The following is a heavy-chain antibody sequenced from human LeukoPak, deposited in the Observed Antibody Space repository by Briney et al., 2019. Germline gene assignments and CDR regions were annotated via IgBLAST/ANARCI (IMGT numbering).Heavy chain of an antibody. CDR2: IKYDGYEE. CDR3: KSGGAAPGSFDY. CDR1: GFTFSRYW. V-gene: IGHV3-7*01. Sequence: QAGGSLRLSCAASGFTFSRYWMSWMRQAPGKGLEWVANIKYDGYEEYYVDSAKGRFTISRDNAKKSLYLQLNSLRVEDTAVYYCKSGGAAPGSFDYWGQGTLVTVSP. J-gene: IGHJ4*02. D-gene: IGHD1-1*01.